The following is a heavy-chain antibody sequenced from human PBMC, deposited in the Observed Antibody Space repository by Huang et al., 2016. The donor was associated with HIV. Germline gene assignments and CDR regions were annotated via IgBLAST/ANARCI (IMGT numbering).Heavy chain of an antibody. V-gene: IGHV4-59*11. D-gene: IGHD3-10*01. CDR3: ARDSRPIEGFYYGSGNPYSDAFDI. CDR2: IHNRWDT. Sequence: QVQLQESGPGLVKPSETLSLICTASGGSISSHYWSWIRQPPGKGREWIGSIHNRWDTNYNPSLKSRVTMSIDTSKNQYSLILNSVTAAGTAVYYCARDSRPIEGFYYGSGNPYSDAFDIWGQGKMVAVAS. CDR1: GGSISSHY. J-gene: IGHJ3*02.